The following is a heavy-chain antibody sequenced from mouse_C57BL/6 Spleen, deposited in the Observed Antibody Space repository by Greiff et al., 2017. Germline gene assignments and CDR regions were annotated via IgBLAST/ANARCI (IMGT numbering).Heavy chain of an antibody. Sequence: VQLQQSGAELARPGASVKLSCKASGYTFTSYGISWVKQRTGQGLEWIGEIYPRSGNTYYNEKFKGKATLTADKSSSTAYMELRSLTSEDSAVDFCARGDGSSSLYFDYWGQGTTLTVSS. CDR2: IYPRSGNT. V-gene: IGHV1-81*01. CDR1: GYTFTSYG. J-gene: IGHJ2*01. D-gene: IGHD1-1*01. CDR3: ARGDGSSSLYFDY.